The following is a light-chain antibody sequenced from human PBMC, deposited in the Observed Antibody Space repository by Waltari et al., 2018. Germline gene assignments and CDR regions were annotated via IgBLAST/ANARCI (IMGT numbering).Light chain of an antibody. J-gene: IGLJ3*02. CDR3: NSYTGSSSWV. CDR1: SRALGFYNY. CDR2: DVS. Sequence: QSALTQPASVSGSPGQSITISCYGTSRALGFYNYVSWYQQHPGKAPKLMIYDVSQRPSGVSDRFSGSKSGNTASLTISGLQAEDEADYYCNSYTGSSSWVFGGGTNVTVL. V-gene: IGLV2-14*01.